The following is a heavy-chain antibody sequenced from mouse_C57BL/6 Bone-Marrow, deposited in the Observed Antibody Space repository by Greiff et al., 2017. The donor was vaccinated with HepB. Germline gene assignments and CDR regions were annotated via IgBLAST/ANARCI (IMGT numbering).Heavy chain of an antibody. Sequence: QVQLQQSDAELVKPGASVKISCKVSGYTFTDHTIHWMKQRPEQGLEWIGYIYPRDGSTKYNEKFKGKATLTADKSSSTAYMQLNSLTSEDSAVYFCARDYYGSSYVAWFAYWGQGTLVTVSA. V-gene: IGHV1-78*01. CDR3: ARDYYGSSYVAWFAY. CDR1: GYTFTDHT. J-gene: IGHJ3*01. CDR2: IYPRDGST. D-gene: IGHD1-1*01.